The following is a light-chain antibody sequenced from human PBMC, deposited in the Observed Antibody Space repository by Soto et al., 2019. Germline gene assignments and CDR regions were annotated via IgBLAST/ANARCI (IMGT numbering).Light chain of an antibody. J-gene: IGKJ4*01. CDR1: QNLKFNS. CDR2: GAS. V-gene: IGKV3-20*01. CDR3: QQYTSSPLT. Sequence: EIVLTQSPGTLSLSPGERATLSCRANQNLKFNSLAWYQQKPGQAPRLLIHGASNRATDIPDRFSGSGSGTDFTLTINRLEPEDFAVYFCQQYTSSPLTFGGGTKVEIK.